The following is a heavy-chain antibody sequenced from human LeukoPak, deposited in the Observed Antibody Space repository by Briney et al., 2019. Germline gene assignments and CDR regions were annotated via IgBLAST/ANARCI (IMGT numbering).Heavy chain of an antibody. J-gene: IGHJ5*02. D-gene: IGHD1-1*01. Sequence: SQTLSLTRTVSGGSISSSSYYWGWIRQPPGKGLEWIGSIYYSGSTYYNPSLKSRFSISVHTSKNQFSLKLRSVTAADTAVYYCARPVPSRLGWFDPWGQGTLVTVSS. V-gene: IGHV4-39*01. CDR3: ARPVPSRLGWFDP. CDR2: IYYSGST. CDR1: GGSISSSSYY.